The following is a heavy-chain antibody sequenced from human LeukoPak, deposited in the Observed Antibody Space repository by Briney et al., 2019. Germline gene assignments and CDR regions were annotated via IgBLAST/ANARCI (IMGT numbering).Heavy chain of an antibody. CDR2: IWYDGSNK. CDR1: GFTFSSYG. D-gene: IGHD3-10*01. V-gene: IGHV3-33*01. J-gene: IGHJ3*02. Sequence: PGGSLRLSCAASGFTFSSYGMHWVRQAPGKGLEWVAVIWYDGSNKYYADSVKGRFTISRDNSKNTLYLQMDSLRAEDTAVYYCASALSGGITIDPHDAFDIWGQGTMVTVSS. CDR3: ASALSGGITIDPHDAFDI.